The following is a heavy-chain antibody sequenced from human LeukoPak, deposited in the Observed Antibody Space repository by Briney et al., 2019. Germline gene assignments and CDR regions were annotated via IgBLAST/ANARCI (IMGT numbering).Heavy chain of an antibody. Sequence: PGGSLRLSCAASGFTFSSYWMHWVRQDPGKGLVWVSRINSDGSSTSYADSVKGRFTISRDNAKNTLYLQMNSLRAEDTAVYYCARETAAAGDYYFDYWGQGTLVTVSS. V-gene: IGHV3-74*01. D-gene: IGHD6-13*01. J-gene: IGHJ4*02. CDR1: GFTFSSYW. CDR3: ARETAAAGDYYFDY. CDR2: INSDGSST.